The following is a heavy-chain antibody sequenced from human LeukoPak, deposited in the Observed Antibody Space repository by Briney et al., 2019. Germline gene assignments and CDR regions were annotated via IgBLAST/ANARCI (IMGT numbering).Heavy chain of an antibody. Sequence: GGSLRLSCETSGFSFSTYWMSWVRQAPGKGLEWVANIRPDGSEKYYVDSVKGRFTISRDIAKQPVFLQMTSLRVEDTAVYYCARLSAMVRGPEDIFYFEYWGLGTLVTVSS. D-gene: IGHD3-10*01. CDR2: IRPDGSEK. CDR3: ARLSAMVRGPEDIFYFEY. V-gene: IGHV3-7*01. J-gene: IGHJ4*02. CDR1: GFSFSTYW.